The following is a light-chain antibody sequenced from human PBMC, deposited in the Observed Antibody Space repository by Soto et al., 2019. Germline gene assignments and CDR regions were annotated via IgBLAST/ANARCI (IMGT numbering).Light chain of an antibody. CDR1: SSDVGSYNY. CDR2: DVS. J-gene: IGLJ1*01. Sequence: QSALTRPASVSGSPGQSITISCTGTSSDVGSYNYVSWYQQHPGKAPKLMIYDVSCRPAGVSKRWFGARAGNTVALTISGLQAAGGVDYYGRVYTSGGPPLVFGTGGKGTRL. CDR3: RVYTSGGPPLV. V-gene: IGLV2-14*01.